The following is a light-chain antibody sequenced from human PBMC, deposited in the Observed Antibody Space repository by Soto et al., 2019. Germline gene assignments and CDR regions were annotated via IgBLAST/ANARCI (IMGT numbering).Light chain of an antibody. CDR2: EGA. Sequence: QSLLTQPASVSGSPGQSITISCTGTSSDVVSSNLVSWYQQHPHRAPKLIIYEGARRPSGVSGRFSASMSGNTASLRISGLQAEDEADYYCCSFAPFTTSYVFGTGTKVTVL. J-gene: IGLJ1*01. CDR1: SSDVVSSNL. V-gene: IGLV2-23*01. CDR3: CSFAPFTTSYV.